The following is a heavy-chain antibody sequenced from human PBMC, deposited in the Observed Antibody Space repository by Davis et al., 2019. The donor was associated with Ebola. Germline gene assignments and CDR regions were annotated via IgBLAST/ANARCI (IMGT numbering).Heavy chain of an antibody. V-gene: IGHV3-11*01. CDR2: IGPSGTDI. CDR3: AKMEGRGYFDY. J-gene: IGHJ4*02. Sequence: PGGSLRLSCEVSGFTFSDYYMSWIRQAPGKGLEWIAYIGPSGTDIAYADSVRGRFTISRDNAKNSLFLQMNSLRAEDTAVYFCAKMEGRGYFDYWGQGTLVTVSS. D-gene: IGHD2-8*01. CDR1: GFTFSDYY.